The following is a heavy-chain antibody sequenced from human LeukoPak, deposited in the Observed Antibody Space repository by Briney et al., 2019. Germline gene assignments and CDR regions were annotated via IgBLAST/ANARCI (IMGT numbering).Heavy chain of an antibody. CDR2: ISRSSGYI. CDR3: VRRGAVSTTAPYFDY. D-gene: IGHD4/OR15-4a*01. CDR1: GFTFSSYS. Sequence: GGSLRLSCAASGFTFSSYSMNWVRQAPGKGLEWVSSISRSSGYIYYADSVKGRFSISRDNAKNSLYLQVNSLRAEDTAIYYCVRRGAVSTTAPYFDYWGQGTLATVSS. V-gene: IGHV3-21*06. J-gene: IGHJ4*02.